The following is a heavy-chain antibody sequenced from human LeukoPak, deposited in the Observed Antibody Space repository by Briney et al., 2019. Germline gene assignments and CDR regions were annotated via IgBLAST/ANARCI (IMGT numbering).Heavy chain of an antibody. D-gene: IGHD3-22*01. Sequence: GGSLRLSCAASGFTFSSYWMLWVRQTPGQGLVWVSRISPDGSSTSYADSVKGRFTISRDNAKNTLYLQMNSLRVEDTAVYYCARVYETNGYLYWGQGSLVTVSS. V-gene: IGHV3-74*01. J-gene: IGHJ4*02. CDR2: ISPDGSST. CDR3: ARVYETNGYLY. CDR1: GFTFSSYW.